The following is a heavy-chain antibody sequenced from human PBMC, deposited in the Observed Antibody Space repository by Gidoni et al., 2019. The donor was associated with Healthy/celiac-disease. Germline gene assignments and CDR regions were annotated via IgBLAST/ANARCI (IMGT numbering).Heavy chain of an antibody. D-gene: IGHD2-15*01. J-gene: IGHJ4*02. CDR1: GFTFSNAW. CDR2: IKSKTDGGTT. CDR3: TTAPLYIHYFDY. Sequence: EVQLVESGGGLVKPGGSLRLSFATSGFTFSNAWMSWVRQAPGKGLEWVGRIKSKTDGGTTDYAAPVKGRFTISRDDSKNTLYLQMNSLKTEDTAVYYCTTAPLYIHYFDYWGQGTLVTVSS. V-gene: IGHV3-15*01.